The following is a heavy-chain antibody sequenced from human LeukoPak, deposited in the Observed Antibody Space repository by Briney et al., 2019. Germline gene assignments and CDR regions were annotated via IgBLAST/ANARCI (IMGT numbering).Heavy chain of an antibody. CDR2: INPNSGGT. CDR3: ARPLNYYDSSGYFN. J-gene: IGHJ4*02. V-gene: IGHV1-2*02. Sequence: ASVKVCCKASGYTFTGYYMHWVRQAPGQGLEWMGWINPNSGGTNYAQKFQGRVTMTRDTSISTAYMELSRLRSDDTAVYYCARPLNYYDSSGYFNWGQGTLVTVSS. CDR1: GYTFTGYY. D-gene: IGHD3-22*01.